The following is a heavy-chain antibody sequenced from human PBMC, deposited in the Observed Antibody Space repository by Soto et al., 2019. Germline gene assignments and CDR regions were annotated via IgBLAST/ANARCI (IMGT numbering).Heavy chain of an antibody. CDR3: AKAYYYDSSGWVD. D-gene: IGHD3-22*01. Sequence: QVQLVETGGGVVQPGRSLRLSCAASGFTLSSYGMHWVRQAPGKGLEWVAVISNDGSNKYYADSVKGRFTISRANSKNTLYLQMNSLRAEDTAMYYCAKAYYYDSSGWVDWGQGTLVTVSS. J-gene: IGHJ4*02. V-gene: IGHV3-30*18. CDR2: ISNDGSNK. CDR1: GFTLSSYG.